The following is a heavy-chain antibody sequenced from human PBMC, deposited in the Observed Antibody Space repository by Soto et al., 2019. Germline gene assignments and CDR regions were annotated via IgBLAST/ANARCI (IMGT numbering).Heavy chain of an antibody. CDR3: ARSINP. V-gene: IGHV4-39*02. Sequence: SETLSLTCTVSGDSISSSTYFWGWVRQPPGKGLEWIGSIYYSGSTYYNPSLKSRVTISVDTSKNHFSLKLSSVTAADTAVYYCARSINPWGQGTLVTVSS. CDR1: GDSISSSTYF. J-gene: IGHJ5*02. D-gene: IGHD3-10*01. CDR2: IYYSGST.